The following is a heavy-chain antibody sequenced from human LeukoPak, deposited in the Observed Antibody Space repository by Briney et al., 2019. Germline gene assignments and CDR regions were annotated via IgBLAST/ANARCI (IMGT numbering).Heavy chain of an antibody. CDR3: AEDGLPWFGELLLDY. CDR2: IYTSGNA. D-gene: IGHD3-10*01. CDR1: GGSLSSYY. V-gene: IGHV4-4*07. Sequence: SETLSLTCTVSGGSLSSYYWSWIRQPVGKGLEWIGRIYTSGNANYNPSLKSRVTMSLDTSKNQYSPKLSSVTAADTAVYYCAEDGLPWFGELLLDYWGQGTLVTVSS. J-gene: IGHJ4*02.